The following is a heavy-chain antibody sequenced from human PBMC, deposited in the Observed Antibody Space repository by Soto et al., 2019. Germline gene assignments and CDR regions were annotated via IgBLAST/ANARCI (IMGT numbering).Heavy chain of an antibody. CDR3: ASCSGSYYLNYYYYYMDV. CDR2: IYSGGST. Sequence: GGSLRLSCAASGFTVSSNYMSWVRQAPGKGLEWVSVIYSGGSTYYADSVKGRFTISRDNSKNTLYLQMNSLRAEDTAVYYCASCSGSYYLNYYYYYMDVWGKGTTVTVSS. D-gene: IGHD3-10*02. J-gene: IGHJ6*03. CDR1: GFTVSSNY. V-gene: IGHV3-66*01.